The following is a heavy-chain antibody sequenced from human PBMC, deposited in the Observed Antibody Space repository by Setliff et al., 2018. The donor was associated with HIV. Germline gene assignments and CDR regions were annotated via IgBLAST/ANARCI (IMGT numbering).Heavy chain of an antibody. V-gene: IGHV3-49*04. CDR3: TRDTIHWDAFDI. Sequence: PGGSLRLSCTASGFTFGDYAMSWVRQAPGKGLEWVGFITSKAYGGTTEYAASVKGRFTISRDDSKSIAYLQMNSLKTEDTAVYYCTRDTIHWDAFDIWGQGTMVTVSS. J-gene: IGHJ3*02. CDR1: GFTFGDYA. CDR2: ITSKAYGGTT. D-gene: IGHD3-10*01.